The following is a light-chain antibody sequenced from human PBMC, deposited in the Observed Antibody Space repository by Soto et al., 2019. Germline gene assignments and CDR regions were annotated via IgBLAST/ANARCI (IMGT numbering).Light chain of an antibody. CDR2: GAS. CDR1: QSVSSSY. Sequence: EIVLTQSPGTLSLSPGERATLSCRASQSVSSSYLAWYQQKPGQAPRLLIYGASSRATGIPDRFSGSGSGQDFALTISRLEPEEFAVYYCQQYGSSPTFGQGTKVEIK. J-gene: IGKJ1*01. CDR3: QQYGSSPT. V-gene: IGKV3-20*01.